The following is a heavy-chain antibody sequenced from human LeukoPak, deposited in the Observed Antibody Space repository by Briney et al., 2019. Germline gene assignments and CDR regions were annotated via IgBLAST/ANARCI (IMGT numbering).Heavy chain of an antibody. V-gene: IGHV3-9*01. D-gene: IGHD3-10*01. J-gene: IGHJ4*02. CDR2: ISWNSVSI. CDR1: GFTFDDYA. CDR3: AKGSGSYYANLAFDY. Sequence: GRSLRLSCAASGFTFDDYAMHWVRQAPGEGLEWVSGISWNSVSIDYADSVKGRFTISRDNAKNSLYLQMNSLRAEDTALYYCAKGSGSYYANLAFDYWGQGTLVTVSS.